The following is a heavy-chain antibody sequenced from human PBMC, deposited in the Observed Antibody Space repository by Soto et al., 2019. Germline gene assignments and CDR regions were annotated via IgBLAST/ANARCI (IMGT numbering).Heavy chain of an antibody. CDR1: GYTFTSYT. Sequence: GSSVQVSCKASGYTFTSYTIHWVRQAPGQRLEWMGWINAGTGDTKYSQRFQGRVTITRDTSANSAYMELSSLRSEDTAVYYCAREGGYDILTGYLDCWGQATLVIVSA. CDR2: INAGTGDT. D-gene: IGHD3-9*01. V-gene: IGHV1-3*01. CDR3: AREGGYDILTGYLDC. J-gene: IGHJ4*02.